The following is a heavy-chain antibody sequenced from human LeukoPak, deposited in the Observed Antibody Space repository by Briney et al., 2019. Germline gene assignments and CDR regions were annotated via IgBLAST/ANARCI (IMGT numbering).Heavy chain of an antibody. CDR2: ISAYNGNT. CDR1: VYTFTSYG. CDR3: ARDSMVRGVTYYYGMDV. Sequence: ASVTVSCKASVYTFTSYGIRWVRQAPGQGVAWMGWISAYNGNTNYAQKLQGRVTMTTDTSTSTAYMELRSLRSDDTAVYYCARDSMVRGVTYYYGMDVWGQGTTVTVSS. J-gene: IGHJ6*02. V-gene: IGHV1-18*01. D-gene: IGHD3-10*01.